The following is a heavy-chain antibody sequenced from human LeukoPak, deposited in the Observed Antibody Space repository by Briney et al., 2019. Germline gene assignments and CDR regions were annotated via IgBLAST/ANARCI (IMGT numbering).Heavy chain of an antibody. CDR1: GGSISSYY. J-gene: IGHJ5*02. V-gene: IGHV4-4*07. D-gene: IGHD3-10*01. CDR3: ARDLTFITMVRGVRPHFNWFDP. CDR2: IYTSGST. Sequence: KPSETLSLTCTVSGGSISSYYWSWIRQPAGKGLEWIGRIYTSGSTNYNPSLKSRVTMSVDTSKNQFSLKLSSVTVADTAVYYCARDLTFITMVRGVRPHFNWFDPWGQGTLVTVSS.